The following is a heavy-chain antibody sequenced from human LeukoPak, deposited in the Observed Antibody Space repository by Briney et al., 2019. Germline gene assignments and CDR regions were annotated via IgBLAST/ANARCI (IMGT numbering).Heavy chain of an antibody. CDR3: ARFLAGTRHFHFYYYMDV. CDR2: IYYTGST. CDR1: GFTFSDYP. D-gene: IGHD3-9*01. J-gene: IGHJ6*03. V-gene: IGHV4-38-2*01. Sequence: GSLGLSCAASGFTFSDYPMNWVRQPPGKGLEWIGSIYYTGSTYYNPSFKSRITISVDTSKNQFSLKVISVTAADTAVYYCARFLAGTRHFHFYYYMDVWGKGTTVTISS.